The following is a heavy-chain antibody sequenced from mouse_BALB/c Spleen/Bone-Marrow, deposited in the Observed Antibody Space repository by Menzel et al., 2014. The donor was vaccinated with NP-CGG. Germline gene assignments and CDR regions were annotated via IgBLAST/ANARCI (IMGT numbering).Heavy chain of an antibody. Sequence: VQLQQSGPGLVKPSQSLSLTCTVTGYSITSDYACNWIRQFPGNKLEWMGYISYSGSTSYNPSLKSRISITRDTSKNQFFLQLNSVTTEDTATYYCAREGDYYGSSFDYWGQGTTLTVSS. CDR1: GYSITSDYA. CDR2: ISYSGST. CDR3: AREGDYYGSSFDY. J-gene: IGHJ2*01. V-gene: IGHV3-2*02. D-gene: IGHD1-1*01.